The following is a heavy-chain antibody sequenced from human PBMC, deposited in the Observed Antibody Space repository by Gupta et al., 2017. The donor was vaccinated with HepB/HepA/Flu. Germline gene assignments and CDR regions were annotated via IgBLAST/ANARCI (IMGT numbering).Heavy chain of an antibody. D-gene: IGHD4-17*01. V-gene: IGHV1-46*01. J-gene: IGHJ6*02. CDR1: GYTFSAFS. CDR2: FTPFGGTT. Sequence: QVQLVQSGADVKKPGASLKVSCKASGYTFSAFSIHWVRQGPGEGLEWMGIFTPFGGTTRYAQKFQGRVTMTRDTSTNTVYLELSSLRSEDTAVYYCAREGIAPHGEYDSKYYGLDVWGQGTTVTVSS. CDR3: AREGIAPHGEYDSKYYGLDV.